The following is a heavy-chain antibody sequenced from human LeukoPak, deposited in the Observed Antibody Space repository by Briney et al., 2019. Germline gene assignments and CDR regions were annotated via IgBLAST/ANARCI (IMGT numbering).Heavy chain of an antibody. J-gene: IGHJ4*02. Sequence: ASVKVSCKASGGTFSSYTIGWGRQAPGQGLEWMGRIIPILGIANYAQKFQGRVTITADKSTSTAYMELSSLRSEDTAVYYCAAHARLGDSRLDYWGQGTLVTVSS. CDR1: GGTFSSYT. D-gene: IGHD3-16*01. V-gene: IGHV1-69*02. CDR3: AAHARLGDSRLDY. CDR2: IIPILGIA.